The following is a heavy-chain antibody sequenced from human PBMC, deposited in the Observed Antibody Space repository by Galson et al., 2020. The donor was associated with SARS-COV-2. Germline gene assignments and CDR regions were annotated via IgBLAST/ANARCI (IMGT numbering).Heavy chain of an antibody. V-gene: IGHV3-7*04. J-gene: IGHJ4*02. CDR2: TKEDGSEI. CDR1: GFIFNTYT. Sequence: GGSLRLSCAASGFIFNTYTMSWVRQAPGNGLEWVATTKEDGSEIYYVDSVTGRFTISRDNAKNSLYLQMNSLRAEDTAVYYCARGGSRYFASWGQGTLVTVSS. D-gene: IGHD2-15*01. CDR3: ARGGSRYFAS.